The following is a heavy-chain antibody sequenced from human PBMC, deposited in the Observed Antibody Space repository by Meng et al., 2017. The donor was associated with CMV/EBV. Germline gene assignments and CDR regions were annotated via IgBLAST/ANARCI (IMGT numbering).Heavy chain of an antibody. CDR1: RGTFSSYA. CDR2: IIPILGIA. J-gene: IGHJ6*02. D-gene: IGHD5-12*01. V-gene: IGHV1-69*10. CDR3: AASSIPGYSGPDYYYGMDV. Sequence: SVKVSCKASRGTFSSYAISWVRQAPGQGLEWMGGIIPILGIANYAQKFQGRVTITADKSTSTAYMELSSLRSEDTAVYYCAASSIPGYSGPDYYYGMDVWGQGTTVTVSS.